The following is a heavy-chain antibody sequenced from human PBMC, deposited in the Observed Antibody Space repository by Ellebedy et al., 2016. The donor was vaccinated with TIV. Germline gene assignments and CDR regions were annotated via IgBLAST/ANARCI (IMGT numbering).Heavy chain of an antibody. V-gene: IGHV4-34*01. D-gene: IGHD1-1*01. CDR3: ARDTTGTTRNWIDP. CDR1: GGSFSDYF. CDR2: INHGGTT. J-gene: IGHJ5*02. Sequence: SETLSLXXAVYGGSFSDYFWTWIRQPPGKGLEWIGEINHGGTTNYNPSLKSRVTISVDTSKNQFSLKVTSVTAADTAVYYCARDTTGTTRNWIDPWGQGTLVTVSS.